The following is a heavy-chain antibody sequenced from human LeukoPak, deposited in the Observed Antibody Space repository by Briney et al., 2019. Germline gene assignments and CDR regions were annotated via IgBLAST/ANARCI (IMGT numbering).Heavy chain of an antibody. Sequence: GGSLRLSCTASRFTFDDYAMSWFRQAPGKGLEWVGFIRSKAYGGTTEYAAPVKGRFTISRDDSKSIAYLQMNSLKTEDTAVYYCTRDPYVAHWFDPWGEGGMVAVSS. CDR2: IRSKAYGGTT. CDR1: RFTFDDYA. D-gene: IGHD2-8*01. J-gene: IGHJ5*02. V-gene: IGHV3-49*03. CDR3: TRDPYVAHWFDP.